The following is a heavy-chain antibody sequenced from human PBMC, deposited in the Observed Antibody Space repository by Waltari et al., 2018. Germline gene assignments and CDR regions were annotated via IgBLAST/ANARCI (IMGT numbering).Heavy chain of an antibody. Sequence: QVQLQESGPGLVKPSQTLSLTCTVSGGSISSGGYYWSWIRQHPGKGLEWSGYIYYSGSTYDNPSLKSLVTISVDTSQNQFSLKLSSVTAADTAVYYCAREGLQYAWFDPCGQGTLVTVSS. CDR3: AREGLQYAWFDP. CDR2: IYYSGST. J-gene: IGHJ5*02. D-gene: IGHD4-4*01. V-gene: IGHV4-31*01. CDR1: GGSISSGGYY.